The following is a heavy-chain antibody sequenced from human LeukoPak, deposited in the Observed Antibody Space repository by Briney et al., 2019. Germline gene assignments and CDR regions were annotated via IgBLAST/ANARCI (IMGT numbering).Heavy chain of an antibody. J-gene: IGHJ4*02. CDR1: GFTFDDYA. CDR3: AKASLVLRYFDWLLPPGY. Sequence: PGRSLRLSCAASGFTFDDYAMHWVRQAPGKGLEWVPGISWNSGSIGYADSVKGRFTISRDNAKNSLYLQMNSLRAEDTALYYCAKASLVLRYFDWLLPPGYWGQGTLVTVSS. CDR2: ISWNSGSI. V-gene: IGHV3-9*01. D-gene: IGHD3-9*01.